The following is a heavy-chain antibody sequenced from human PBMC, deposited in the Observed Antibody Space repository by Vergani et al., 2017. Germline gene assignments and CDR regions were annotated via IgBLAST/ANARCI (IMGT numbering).Heavy chain of an antibody. Sequence: QVQLVQSGAEVKKPGSSVKVSCKASGGTFSSYAISWVRQAPGQGLEWMGWISAYNGNTNYAQKLQGRVTMTTDTSTSTAYMELRSLRSDDTAVYYCARDVYPRAPGAFDIWGQGTMVTVSS. V-gene: IGHV1-18*01. D-gene: IGHD2-2*02. J-gene: IGHJ3*02. CDR1: GGTFSSYA. CDR3: ARDVYPRAPGAFDI. CDR2: ISAYNGNT.